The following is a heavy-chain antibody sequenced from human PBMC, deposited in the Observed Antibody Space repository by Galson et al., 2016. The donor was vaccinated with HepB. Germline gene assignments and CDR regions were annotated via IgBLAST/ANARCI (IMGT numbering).Heavy chain of an antibody. D-gene: IGHD2/OR15-2a*01. CDR3: ASLSPGSWYFDL. V-gene: IGHV5-10-1*01. CDR2: IDPSDSYT. CDR1: GYSFTSNW. Sequence: QSGAEVKKPGESLRISCKGSGYSFTSNWISWVRQMPGKGLEWMGTIDPSDSYTNYSPSFQGHVTISADKSISTAYLQCSSLKASDTAMYYCASLSPGSWYFDLWGRGTLVTVSS. J-gene: IGHJ2*01.